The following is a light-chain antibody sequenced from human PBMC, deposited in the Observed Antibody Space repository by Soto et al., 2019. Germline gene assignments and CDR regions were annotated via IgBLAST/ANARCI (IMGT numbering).Light chain of an antibody. Sequence: QSVLTQPASVSGSPGQSITISCTGTSRDVGSYNFVSWYQQHPGKAPKLMIYEGSKRPSGVSNRFSGSKSGNTASLTISGLQAEDEADYYCCSYAGSSTWVFGTGTKVTVL. CDR1: SRDVGSYNF. J-gene: IGLJ1*01. CDR2: EGS. CDR3: CSYAGSSTWV. V-gene: IGLV2-23*01.